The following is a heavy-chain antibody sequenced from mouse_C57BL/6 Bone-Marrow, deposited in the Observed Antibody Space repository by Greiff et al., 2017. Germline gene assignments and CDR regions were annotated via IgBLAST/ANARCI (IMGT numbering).Heavy chain of an antibody. CDR3: TKKDGYEGGFAY. J-gene: IGHJ3*01. CDR2: IRNKANNHAT. V-gene: IGHV6-6*01. CDR1: GFTFSDAW. D-gene: IGHD2-2*01. Sequence: DVKLVESGGGLVQPGGSMKLSCAASGFTFSDAWMDWVRQSPEKGLEWVAEIRNKANNHATYYAVSVKGRFTISRDDSKSSVYLQMNSLRAEDTGIYYCTKKDGYEGGFAYWGQGTLVTVSA.